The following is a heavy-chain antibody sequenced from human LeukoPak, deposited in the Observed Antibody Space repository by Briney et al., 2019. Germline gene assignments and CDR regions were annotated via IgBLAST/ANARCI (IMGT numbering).Heavy chain of an antibody. J-gene: IGHJ4*02. Sequence: GASVKVSFKASGYTFITYGISWVRQAPGQRLEWMGWISTYSGNTKYAQKFQGRVTMTTDTSTNTAYMDLRSLRSDVTALDYCARDLDNSWSDFWGLGTLVTVSS. CDR3: ARDLDNSWSDF. CDR2: ISTYSGNT. V-gene: IGHV1-18*01. D-gene: IGHD4-11*01. CDR1: GYTFITYG.